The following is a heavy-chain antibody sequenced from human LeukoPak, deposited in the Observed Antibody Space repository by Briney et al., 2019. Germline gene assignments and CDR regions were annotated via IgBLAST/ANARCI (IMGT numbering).Heavy chain of an antibody. Sequence: TPSETLSLTCTVSGGSISNSSYYWGWIRQPPGKGLEWIGSIYYSGTTYYNPSLTSRVTISIDTSKSQFSLKLSSVTAADTAVYYCARRYCTGGSCYFDYWGQGTLGTVSS. CDR2: IYYSGTT. D-gene: IGHD2-8*02. CDR1: GGSISNSSYY. J-gene: IGHJ4*02. V-gene: IGHV4-39*01. CDR3: ARRYCTGGSCYFDY.